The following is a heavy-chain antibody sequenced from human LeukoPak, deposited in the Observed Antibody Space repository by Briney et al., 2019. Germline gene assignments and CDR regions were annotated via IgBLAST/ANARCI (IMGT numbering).Heavy chain of an antibody. D-gene: IGHD1-26*01. CDR3: AKVKLRPGGSFDY. J-gene: IGHJ4*02. CDR2: IRYDGNNK. Sequence: GGSLRLSCAASGFTFSTYGMHWVRQAPGKGLEWVAFIRYDGNNKFYADSVKGRFTISRDNSKNTLYLQMNSLRAENTAVYYCAKVKLRPGGSFDYWGQGTLVTVSS. V-gene: IGHV3-30*02. CDR1: GFTFSTYG.